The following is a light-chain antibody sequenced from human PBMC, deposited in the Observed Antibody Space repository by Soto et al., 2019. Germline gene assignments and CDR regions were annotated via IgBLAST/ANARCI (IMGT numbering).Light chain of an antibody. CDR3: QQPNNGPPLP. CDR1: QSVSSY. Sequence: EIVLTQSPATLSLYPGERATLSCRASQSVSSYLAWYQQKPRHAPRLLIYDASNRATGIPARFSGSASGTDYTLNISSLDHEAFAVYYCQQPNNGPPLPFGQGTNWEIK. V-gene: IGKV3-11*01. CDR2: DAS. J-gene: IGKJ1*01.